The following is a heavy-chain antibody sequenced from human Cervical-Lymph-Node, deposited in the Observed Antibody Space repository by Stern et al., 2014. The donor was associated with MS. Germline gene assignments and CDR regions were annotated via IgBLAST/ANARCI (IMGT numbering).Heavy chain of an antibody. V-gene: IGHV1-46*03. CDR1: GHTFTSDF. CDR3: ARRPAGGHCNGDRCLGAFDI. J-gene: IGHJ3*02. D-gene: IGHD2-15*01. CDR2: SNPSGGTTT. Sequence: QVQLVQSGTAVKKPGASVKLSCKESGHTFTSDFIHWVRQVPGQGLEWMGVSNPSGGTTTTHAQQFHGRVTMTRDTSTTTVYMELSSLKSEDTAVYYCARRPAGGHCNGDRCLGAFDIWGQGTMVIVSS.